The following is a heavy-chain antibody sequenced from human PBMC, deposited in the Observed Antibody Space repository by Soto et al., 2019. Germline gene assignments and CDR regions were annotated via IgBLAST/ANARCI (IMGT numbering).Heavy chain of an antibody. D-gene: IGHD4-17*01. CDR2: IWYDGSNK. CDR1: GFTFSSYG. CDR3: ARDLNSYGDYVPTWFDY. J-gene: IGHJ4*02. V-gene: IGHV3-33*01. Sequence: QVQLVESGGGVVQPGRSLRLSCAASGFTFSSYGMHWVRQAPGKGLEWVAVIWYDGSNKYYADSVKGRFTISRDNSKNTLYLQMNSLRAEDTAVYYYARDLNSYGDYVPTWFDYWGQGTLVTVSS.